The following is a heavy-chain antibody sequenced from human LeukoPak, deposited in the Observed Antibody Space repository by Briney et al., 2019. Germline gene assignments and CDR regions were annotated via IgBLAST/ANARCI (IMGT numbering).Heavy chain of an antibody. Sequence: PSETLSLTCTVSGGSISNYYWSWIRQPPGKGLEWIGYIYYSGSTNYNPSLKSRVTISVDTSKNQFSLKLSSVTAADTAVYYCAREPAYCGGDCSAFDIWGQGTMVTVSS. CDR1: GGSISNYY. J-gene: IGHJ3*02. CDR2: IYYSGST. CDR3: AREPAYCGGDCSAFDI. D-gene: IGHD2-21*02. V-gene: IGHV4-59*01.